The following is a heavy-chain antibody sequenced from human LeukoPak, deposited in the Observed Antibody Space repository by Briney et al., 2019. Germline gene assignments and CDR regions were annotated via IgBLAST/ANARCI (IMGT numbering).Heavy chain of an antibody. CDR3: ARGMNYDSSGYYTPEYYFDY. V-gene: IGHV4-30-2*01. CDR2: IYHSGST. D-gene: IGHD3-22*01. CDR1: GGSTSSGGYS. Sequence: TPCLTCAVSGGSTSSGGYSWSCIRQPPGKGLEWIGYIYHSGSTSYNPSLKSRASISFQVSKNQCSLKLSSVTAADTAVYYCARGMNYDSSGYYTPEYYFDYWGQGNLVTVSS. J-gene: IGHJ4*02.